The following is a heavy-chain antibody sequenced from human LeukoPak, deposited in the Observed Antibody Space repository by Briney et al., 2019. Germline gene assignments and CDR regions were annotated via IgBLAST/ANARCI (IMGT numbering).Heavy chain of an antibody. D-gene: IGHD3-16*01. CDR3: ARGIAARKGIMITFGGALYYMDV. CDR2: INPSGGST. J-gene: IGHJ6*03. CDR1: GYTFTSYG. V-gene: IGHV1-46*01. Sequence: ASVKVSCKASGYTFTSYGISWVRQAPGQGLEWMGIINPSGGSTSYAQKFQGRVTMTRDTSTSTVYMELSSLRSEDTAVYYCARGIAARKGIMITFGGALYYMDVWGKGTTVTVSS.